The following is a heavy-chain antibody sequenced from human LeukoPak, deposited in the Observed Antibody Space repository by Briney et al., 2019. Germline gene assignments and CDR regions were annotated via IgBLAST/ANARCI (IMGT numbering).Heavy chain of an antibody. Sequence: SETLSLTCAVYGGSLSGYYWSWIRQPPGKGLEWIGEINYSGSTNYNPSLESRVTISIDTSKNQFSLKLSSVTAADTAVYYCARDLTGFWSGPYYMDVWGKGTTVTVSS. D-gene: IGHD3-3*01. CDR1: GGSLSGYY. V-gene: IGHV4-34*01. CDR2: INYSGST. J-gene: IGHJ6*03. CDR3: ARDLTGFWSGPYYMDV.